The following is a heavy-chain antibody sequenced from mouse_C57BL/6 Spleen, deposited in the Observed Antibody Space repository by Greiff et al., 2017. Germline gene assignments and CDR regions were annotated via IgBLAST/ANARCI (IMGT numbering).Heavy chain of an antibody. J-gene: IGHJ3*01. Sequence: EVKVEESGPGLVKPSQSLSLTCSVTGYSITSGYYWNWIRQFPGNKLEWMGYISYDGSNNYNPSLKNRISITRDTSKNQFFLKLNSVTTEDTATYYCAREGLGPGFAYWGQGTLVTVSA. CDR2: ISYDGSN. D-gene: IGHD4-1*01. V-gene: IGHV3-6*01. CDR3: AREGLGPGFAY. CDR1: GYSITSGYY.